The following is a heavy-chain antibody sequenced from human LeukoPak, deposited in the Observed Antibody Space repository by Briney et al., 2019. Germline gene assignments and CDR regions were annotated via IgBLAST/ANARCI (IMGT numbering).Heavy chain of an antibody. V-gene: IGHV3-23*01. CDR1: GITLSNYG. J-gene: IGHJ4*02. D-gene: IGHD3-22*01. CDR2: ISDTGGRT. CDR3: AKRGVVIRVILVGFHKEAYYFDS. Sequence: AGGSLRLSCAVSGITLSNYGMTWVRQALGKGLEWVAGISDTGGRTNYADSVKGRFTISRDNPKNTLYLQMNSLRAEDTAVYFCAKRGVVIRVILVGFHKEAYYFDSWGQGALVTVSS.